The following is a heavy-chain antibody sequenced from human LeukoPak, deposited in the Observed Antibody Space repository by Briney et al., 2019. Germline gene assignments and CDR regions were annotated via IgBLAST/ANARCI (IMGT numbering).Heavy chain of an antibody. Sequence: RGSLRLSCAVSGFAFGSEAMSWVRQSPARRLEWVASISPGGGTTYYADYVKGRFTISRDNSNNSLFVQMNSLRVEDTAVYFCAKSRSGSANWALRIFDNWGQGTLVTVSS. CDR1: GFAFGSEA. D-gene: IGHD1-1*01. J-gene: IGHJ4*02. CDR3: AKSRSGSANWALRIFDN. V-gene: IGHV3-23*01. CDR2: ISPGGGTT.